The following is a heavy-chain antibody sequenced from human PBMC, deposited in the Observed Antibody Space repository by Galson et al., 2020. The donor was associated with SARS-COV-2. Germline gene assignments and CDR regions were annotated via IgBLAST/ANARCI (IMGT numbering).Heavy chain of an antibody. CDR2: FDPEDGET. J-gene: IGHJ5*02. CDR3: AISPPIGVPNWFDP. CDR1: GYTLTELS. Sequence: KISCTVSGYTLTELSMHWVRQAPGKGLEWLGGFDPEDGETIYAQKFQGRVTMTEDTSTDTAYMELSSLRSEDTAVYYCAISPPIGVPNWFDPWGQGTLVTVSS. D-gene: IGHD3-3*01. V-gene: IGHV1-24*01.